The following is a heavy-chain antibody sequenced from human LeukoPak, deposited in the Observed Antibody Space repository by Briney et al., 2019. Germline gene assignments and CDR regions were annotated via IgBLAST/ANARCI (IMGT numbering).Heavy chain of an antibody. Sequence: GGSLRLSCAASGFTFADYAMHWVRQAPGKGLEWVSGIHWNSGTRGYCDSVKGRFTISRDNAKNSLYLQMNSLRAEDTAVYYCAELGITMIGGVWGKGTTVTISS. CDR2: IHWNSGTR. J-gene: IGHJ6*04. D-gene: IGHD3-10*02. CDR3: AELGITMIGGV. V-gene: IGHV3-9*01. CDR1: GFTFADYA.